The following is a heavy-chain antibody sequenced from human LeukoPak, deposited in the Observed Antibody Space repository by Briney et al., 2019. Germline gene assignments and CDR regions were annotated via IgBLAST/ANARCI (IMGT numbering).Heavy chain of an antibody. J-gene: IGHJ4*02. CDR2: INPNSGDT. CDR3: ARALTHRNDH. Sequence: ASVKVSCKASGGTFSSYAISWVRQAPGQGLEWMGRINPNSGDTNYAQKFQGRVSMTRDTSISTAYMELSSLRSDDTAVYYCARALTHRNDHWGQGTLVTVSS. D-gene: IGHD3-9*01. V-gene: IGHV1-2*02. CDR1: GGTFSSYA.